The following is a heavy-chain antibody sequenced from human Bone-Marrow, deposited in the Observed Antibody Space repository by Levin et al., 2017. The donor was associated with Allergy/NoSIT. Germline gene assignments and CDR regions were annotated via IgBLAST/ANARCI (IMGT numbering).Heavy chain of an antibody. V-gene: IGHV4-59*01. D-gene: IGHD1-1*01. CDR2: IYDSGRT. Sequence: NASETLSLTCTVSGGPMNNYYWYWIRQSPGKGLEWIGYIYDSGRTYYNPSLKSRLTISIETSKNQFSLNLFSVTAADTAVYYCARGTYPGTWNNWFDPWGQGTLVTVSS. CDR3: ARGTYPGTWNNWFDP. CDR1: GGPMNNYY. J-gene: IGHJ5*02.